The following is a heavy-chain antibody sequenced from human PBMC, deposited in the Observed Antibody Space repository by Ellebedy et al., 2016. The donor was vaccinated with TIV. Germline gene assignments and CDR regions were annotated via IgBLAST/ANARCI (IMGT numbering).Heavy chain of an antibody. Sequence: GESLKISCVASGFTFSNYWMSWVRQAPGKGLEWVSTISSTGSRTYYADSVEGRFIISRDNSKKTLYLQMNSLRAEETGVYYFAKGRGGGSDTSAPRYYFDYWGLGTLVTVSS. CDR2: ISSTGSRT. CDR1: GFTFSNYW. CDR3: AKGRGGGSDTSAPRYYFDY. D-gene: IGHD3-22*01. J-gene: IGHJ4*02. V-gene: IGHV3-23*01.